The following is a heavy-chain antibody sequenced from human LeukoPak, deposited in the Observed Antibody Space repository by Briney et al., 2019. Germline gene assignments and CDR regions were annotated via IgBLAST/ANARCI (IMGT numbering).Heavy chain of an antibody. J-gene: IGHJ6*04. V-gene: IGHV1-3*01. CDR1: GYIFTNYA. D-gene: IGHD2-2*01. Sequence: ASVKVSCKASGYIFTNYAIHWVHQAPGQRPEWMGWINSGNGDTKYSQTFRDRVTITRDTSASTAYMELSSLRSEDTAVYYCARGDCSNCYNTDVWGKGPTVTVSS. CDR3: ARGDCSNCYNTDV. CDR2: INSGNGDT.